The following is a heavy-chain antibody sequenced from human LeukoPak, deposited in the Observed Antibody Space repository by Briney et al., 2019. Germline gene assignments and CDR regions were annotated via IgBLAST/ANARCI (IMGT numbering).Heavy chain of an antibody. CDR3: ASRDGYNYVY. CDR1: GGSFSGYY. J-gene: IGHJ4*02. Sequence: SETLSLTCAVYGGSFSGYYWSWIRQPPGKGLEWIGEINHSGSTNYNPSLKSRVTISVDTSKNQFSLKLSSVTAADTAVYYCASRDGYNYVYWGQGTLVTVSS. V-gene: IGHV4-34*01. D-gene: IGHD5-24*01. CDR2: INHSGST.